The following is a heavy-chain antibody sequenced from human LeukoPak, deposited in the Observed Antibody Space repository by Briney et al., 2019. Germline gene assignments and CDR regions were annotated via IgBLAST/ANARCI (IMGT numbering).Heavy chain of an antibody. CDR3: ARTDETAPAEDFQH. CDR1: GFSVSSNY. CDR2: IYSGGST. J-gene: IGHJ1*01. D-gene: IGHD2-21*02. V-gene: IGHV3-53*01. Sequence: GGSLRLSCAASGFSVSSNYMSWVRRAPGKGLEWVSVIYSGGSTYYADSVKGRFTISRDNSKNTLYLQMKSLRAEDTAVYYCARTDETAPAEDFQHWGQGTLVTVSS.